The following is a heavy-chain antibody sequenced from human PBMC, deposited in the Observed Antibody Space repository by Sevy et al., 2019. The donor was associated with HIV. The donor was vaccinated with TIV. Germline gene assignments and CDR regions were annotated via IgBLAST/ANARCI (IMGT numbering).Heavy chain of an antibody. CDR2: VYYTGLT. V-gene: IGHV4-39*02. CDR1: GGSITSSNYY. J-gene: IGHJ6*02. CDR3: AREPGGYDYDYGMDV. D-gene: IGHD5-12*01. Sequence: SETLSLTCSASGGSITSSNYYWGWIRQPPGKGLEWIGSVYYTGLTYYNPSLKSRVTISVDTSKHQFSPNLNSVTAADTAIYYCAREPGGYDYDYGMDVWGQGTTVTVSS.